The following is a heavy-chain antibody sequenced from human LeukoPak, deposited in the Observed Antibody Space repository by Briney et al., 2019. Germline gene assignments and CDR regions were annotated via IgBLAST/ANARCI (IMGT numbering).Heavy chain of an antibody. D-gene: IGHD1-26*01. Sequence: GGSLRLSCAASGFTFSSYAMSWVRQAPGKGLEWVSVISGSGGNIYYADSVKGRFTISRDNSKNTLYLQMDSLRAEDAAVYYCATARVVGATEWGQGTLVTVSS. CDR3: ATARVVGATE. V-gene: IGHV3-23*01. CDR2: ISGSGGNI. CDR1: GFTFSSYA. J-gene: IGHJ4*02.